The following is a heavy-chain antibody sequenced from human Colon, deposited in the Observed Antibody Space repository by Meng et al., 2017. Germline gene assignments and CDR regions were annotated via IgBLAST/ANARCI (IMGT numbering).Heavy chain of an antibody. V-gene: IGHV4-30-4*08. Sequence: HGHPQGPRPVLVKPSQTLSSTSNLSCPPISSVDYSLTWIPQHPGKGLQWIGYIFKSGSTYYNPSLKSRVTISVDTSKNQFSLKLSSVTAADTAVYYCARELRGYSSGWYSWFDPWGQGTLVTVSS. CDR2: IFKSGST. D-gene: IGHD6-19*01. CDR3: ARELRGYSSGWYSWFDP. CDR1: CPPISSVDYS. J-gene: IGHJ5*02.